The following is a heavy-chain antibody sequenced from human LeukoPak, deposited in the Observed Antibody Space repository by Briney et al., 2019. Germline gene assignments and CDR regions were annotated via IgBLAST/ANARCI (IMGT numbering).Heavy chain of an antibody. CDR1: GFTFSRYW. D-gene: IGHD3-22*01. CDR3: ARLRSSYYLDY. Sequence: GGSLRLSCAASGFTFSRYWRNWVRQAPGKGLEWVANIKEDGSEKNYVDSVKGRFTISRDNAKNSLYLQMNSLRAEDTAVYYCARLRSSYYLDYWGQGTLVTVSS. J-gene: IGHJ4*02. CDR2: IKEDGSEK. V-gene: IGHV3-7*01.